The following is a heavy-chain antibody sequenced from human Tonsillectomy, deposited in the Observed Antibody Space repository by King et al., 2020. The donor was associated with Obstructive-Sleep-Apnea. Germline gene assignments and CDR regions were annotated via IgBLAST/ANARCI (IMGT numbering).Heavy chain of an antibody. CDR1: GFTFSSYV. J-gene: IGHJ3*02. CDR3: AKDRGSYDAFDI. D-gene: IGHD1-26*01. V-gene: IGHV3-30*02. Sequence: VQLVESGGGVVQPGRSLRLSCAASGFTFSSYVMHLGRQAPGKGLEWVGFIRDDGSNKYYADSGKGRFTISRDNSKNTLYLQMNSLRAEDTAVYYCAKDRGSYDAFDIWGQGTMVTVSS. CDR2: IRDDGSNK.